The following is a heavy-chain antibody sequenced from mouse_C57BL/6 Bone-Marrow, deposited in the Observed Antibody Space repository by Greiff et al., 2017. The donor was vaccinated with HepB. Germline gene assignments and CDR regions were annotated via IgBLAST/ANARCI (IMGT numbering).Heavy chain of an antibody. Sequence: EVQLQQSGPGLVKPSQSLSLTCSVTGYSITSGYYWNWIRQFPGNKLERMGYISYDGSNNYNPSLKNRISITRDTSKNQFFLKLNSVTTEDTATYYCARDDYYWGQGTLVTVSA. CDR2: ISYDGSN. CDR1: GYSITSGYY. J-gene: IGHJ3*01. D-gene: IGHD2-4*01. V-gene: IGHV3-6*01. CDR3: ARDDYY.